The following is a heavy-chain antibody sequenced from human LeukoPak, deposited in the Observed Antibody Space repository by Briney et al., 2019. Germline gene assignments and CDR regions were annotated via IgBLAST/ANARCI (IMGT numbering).Heavy chain of an antibody. Sequence: GGSLRLSCAASGFTFSSYWMSWVRQAPGKGLEWVANIKQDGSEKYYVDSVKGRFTISRDNAKNSLYLQMNSLRAEDTAVYYCARDVYSSSWSDAFDIWGQGTMVTVSS. V-gene: IGHV3-7*01. J-gene: IGHJ3*02. CDR2: IKQDGSEK. CDR1: GFTFSSYW. D-gene: IGHD6-13*01. CDR3: ARDVYSSSWSDAFDI.